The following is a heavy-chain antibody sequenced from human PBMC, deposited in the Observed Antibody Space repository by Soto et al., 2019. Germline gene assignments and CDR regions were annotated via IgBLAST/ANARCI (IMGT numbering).Heavy chain of an antibody. CDR2: MSTYTGDT. D-gene: IGHD3-16*01. V-gene: IGHV1-18*01. CDR1: GYSFTVYG. CDR3: ARDPVGATGFDP. J-gene: IGHJ5*02. Sequence: QVRLVQSGAEVKRPGASVKVSCKTYGYSFTVYGISWVRQAPGQGLEWMGWMSTYTGDTNYARKFRGRVTMTTDISASTASMELRSLPSDDAAVYYCARDPVGATGFDPWGQGTTVIVST.